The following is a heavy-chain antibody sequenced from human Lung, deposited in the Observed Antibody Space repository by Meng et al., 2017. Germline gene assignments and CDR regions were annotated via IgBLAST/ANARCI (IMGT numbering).Heavy chain of an antibody. V-gene: IGHV3-43D*03. CDR3: VKDLGAIGVTEAFDF. CDR2: ISWDANTA. J-gene: IGHJ3*01. Sequence: EVQLVESGGVVGGPGGSLRPSCAASGFTFDYFAMHWVRQAPGKGLKWVSLISWDANTAHYAESVKGRFTISRDNSKKSLYLQMNSLKTEDTALYYCVKDLGAIGVTEAFDFWGQGTMVTVSS. D-gene: IGHD3-10*01. CDR1: GFTFDYFA.